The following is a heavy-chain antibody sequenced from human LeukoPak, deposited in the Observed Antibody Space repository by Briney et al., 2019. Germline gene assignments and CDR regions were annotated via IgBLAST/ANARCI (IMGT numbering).Heavy chain of an antibody. CDR3: ARLVPYYGSGSYSWFDP. CDR2: INHSGST. CDR1: GGSITSYY. Sequence: SETLSLTCTVSGGSITSYYWSWIRQPPGKGLEWIGEINHSGSTNYNPSLKSRVTISVDTSKNQFSLKLSSVTAADTAVYYCARLVPYYGSGSYSWFDPWGQGTLVTVSS. J-gene: IGHJ5*02. D-gene: IGHD3-10*01. V-gene: IGHV4-34*01.